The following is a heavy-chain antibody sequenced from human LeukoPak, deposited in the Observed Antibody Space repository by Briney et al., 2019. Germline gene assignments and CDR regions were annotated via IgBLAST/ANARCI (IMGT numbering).Heavy chain of an antibody. CDR3: ARDEGYSSTTGYYYYMDV. J-gene: IGHJ6*03. D-gene: IGHD6-13*01. V-gene: IGHV3-7*01. Sequence: GGSLRLSCVGSGFTFSRYWMSWVRQAPGKGLEWVANIKQDGSEKYYVDSVKGRVTISRDNAKNSLYLQMNSLRAEDTAVYYCARDEGYSSTTGYYYYMDVWGKGTTVTVSS. CDR2: IKQDGSEK. CDR1: GFTFSRYW.